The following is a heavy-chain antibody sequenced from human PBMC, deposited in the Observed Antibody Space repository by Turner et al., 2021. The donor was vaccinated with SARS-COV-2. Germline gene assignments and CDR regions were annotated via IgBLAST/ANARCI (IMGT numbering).Heavy chain of an antibody. D-gene: IGHD3-16*01. Sequence: EVQLVESGGCLVQPVGFLRLSCSASGFTGSRNYMRWVRQAPGKGLEWVSVIYSSGSTNYADTVRGRFTISRHNTKNTLYLQMNSLRAKDTAVYYCARESWGRDPDYWGQGTLVTVSS. CDR2: IYSSGST. V-gene: IGHV3-53*04. CDR3: ARESWGRDPDY. J-gene: IGHJ4*02. CDR1: GFTGSRNY.